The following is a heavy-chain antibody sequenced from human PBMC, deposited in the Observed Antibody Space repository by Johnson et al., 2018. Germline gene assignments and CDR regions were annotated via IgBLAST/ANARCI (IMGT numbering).Heavy chain of an antibody. V-gene: IGHV4-59*01. CDR2: IYYSGST. J-gene: IGHJ6*03. Sequence: VQLQESGPGLVKPSETLSLTCSVSGGSISSYYWSWIRQPPGKGLEWIGYIYYSGSTNYNPSLKSRVTISVDTSKNQFSLKLSSVTAADTAVYYCARDSGYDPNYYYHMDVWGKGTPVTVSS. CDR1: GGSISSYY. D-gene: IGHD5-12*01. CDR3: ARDSGYDPNYYYHMDV.